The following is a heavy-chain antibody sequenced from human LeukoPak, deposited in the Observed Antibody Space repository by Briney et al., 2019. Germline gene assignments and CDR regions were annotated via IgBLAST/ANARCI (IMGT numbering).Heavy chain of an antibody. J-gene: IGHJ4*02. CDR1: GFPFRSNY. D-gene: IGHD6-19*01. CDR2: IYSGGST. CDR3: ARETVAGLQYYFYY. V-gene: IGHV3-53*01. Sequence: PGGSLSLSWAASGFPFRSNYMSWVRQAPGKGLERGSVIYSGGSTYYPDSVKGRFTISRDNSKNTLYLQMNSLRAEDTAVYYCARETVAGLQYYFYYWGQGTLVTVSS.